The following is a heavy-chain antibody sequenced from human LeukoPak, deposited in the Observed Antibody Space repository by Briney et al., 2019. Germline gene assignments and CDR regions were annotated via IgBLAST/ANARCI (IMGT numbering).Heavy chain of an antibody. V-gene: IGHV3-30*18. CDR3: AKSRITMMLRHAFDI. Sequence: GRSLRLSCAASGFTFSSYGMHWVRQAPGKGLEWVAVISYDGSNIYYADSVKGRFTISRDNSKNTLYLQMNSLRAEDTAVYYCAKSRITMMLRHAFDIWGQGTMVTVSS. D-gene: IGHD3-22*01. CDR2: ISYDGSNI. CDR1: GFTFSSYG. J-gene: IGHJ3*02.